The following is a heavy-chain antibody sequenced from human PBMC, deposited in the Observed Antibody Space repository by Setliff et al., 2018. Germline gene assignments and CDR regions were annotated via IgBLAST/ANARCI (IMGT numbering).Heavy chain of an antibody. CDR3: ATKAVAGT. D-gene: IGHD6-19*01. J-gene: IGHJ4*02. CDR1: GFTFSDYY. CDR2: ISSSGSLI. Sequence: GGSLRLSCATSGFTFSDYYMSWIRQTPGEGLEWVAYISSSGSLIYYPDSVKGRFTISRDNAKKSVDLQMNSLRAEDTAVYYCATKAVAGTGGQGTLVTVSS. V-gene: IGHV3-11*01.